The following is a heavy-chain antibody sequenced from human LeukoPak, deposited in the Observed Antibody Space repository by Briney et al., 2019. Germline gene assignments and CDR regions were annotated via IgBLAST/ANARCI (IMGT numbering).Heavy chain of an antibody. D-gene: IGHD5-24*01. Sequence: ASVKVSCKASGYTFTSYDINWVRQATGQGLEWMGWMNPNSGNTGYAQKFQGRVTITRNTSISTAYMELSSLRSEDTAVYYCASSRGVEMATSFDYWGQGTLVTVSS. CDR2: MNPNSGNT. J-gene: IGHJ4*02. CDR1: GYTFTSYD. CDR3: ASSRGVEMATSFDY. V-gene: IGHV1-8*03.